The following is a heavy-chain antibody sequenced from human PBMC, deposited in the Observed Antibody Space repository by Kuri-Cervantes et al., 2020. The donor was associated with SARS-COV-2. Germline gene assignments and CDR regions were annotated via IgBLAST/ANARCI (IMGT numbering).Heavy chain of an antibody. V-gene: IGHV1-18*01. J-gene: IGHJ4*02. CDR3: ATYRWVRGVRRYFDY. CDR1: GYTFTSYG. Sequence: ASVKVSCKASGYTFTSYGISWVRQAPGQGLEWMGWISAYNGNTNYAQKFQGRVTMTEDTSTDTAYMELSSLRSEDTAVYYCATYRWVRGVRRYFDYWGQGTLVTVSS. D-gene: IGHD3-10*01. CDR2: ISAYNGNT.